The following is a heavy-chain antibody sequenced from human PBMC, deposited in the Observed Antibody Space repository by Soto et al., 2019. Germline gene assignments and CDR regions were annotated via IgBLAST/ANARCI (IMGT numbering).Heavy chain of an antibody. CDR1: GGSISCYY. CDR2: IYYSGST. D-gene: IGHD5-18*01. J-gene: IGHJ4*02. CDR3: ARTDTAIVYFDY. Sequence: SETLFLTFPVSGGSISCYYCSWIRQPPGKGLEWIGYIYYSGSTNYNPSLKSRVTISVDTSKNQFSLKLSSVTAADTAVYYCARTDTAIVYFDYWGQGTLVTVS. V-gene: IGHV4-59*01.